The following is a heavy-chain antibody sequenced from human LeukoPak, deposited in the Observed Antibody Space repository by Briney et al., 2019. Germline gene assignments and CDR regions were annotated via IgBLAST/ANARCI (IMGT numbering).Heavy chain of an antibody. J-gene: IGHJ5*02. D-gene: IGHD6-13*01. CDR2: INHSGST. CDR1: GGSFSGHY. Sequence: KSSETLSLTCAVYGGSFSGHYWSWIRQPPGKGLEWIGEINHSGSTNYNPSLKSRVTISVDTSKNQFSLKLSSVTAADTAVYYCAAWYSSSWYPWFDPWGQGTLVTVSS. CDR3: AAWYSSSWYPWFDP. V-gene: IGHV4-34*01.